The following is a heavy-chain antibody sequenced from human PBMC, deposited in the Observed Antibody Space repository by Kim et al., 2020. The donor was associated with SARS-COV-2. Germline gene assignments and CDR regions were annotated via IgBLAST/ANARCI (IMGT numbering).Heavy chain of an antibody. J-gene: IGHJ4*02. Sequence: KSRVTISVDTSKNQFSLKLSSVTAADTAVYYCARRTTVYGTDGSDDRFDYWGQGTLVTVSS. CDR3: ARRTTVYGTDGSDDRFDY. V-gene: IGHV4-39*07. D-gene: IGHD4-17*01.